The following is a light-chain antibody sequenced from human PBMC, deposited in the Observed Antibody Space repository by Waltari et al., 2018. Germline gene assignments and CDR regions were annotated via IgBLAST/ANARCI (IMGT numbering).Light chain of an antibody. CDR3: QKYSSSPYS. CDR1: QSVSSY. Sequence: VILTQSPATLSLSPWASATLSCRASQSVSSYLAWYQQKPGQAPRLLIYGASSRATGIPDRFSGSGSGTEFTLTISSLEPEDFAVYYCQKYSSSPYSFGQGTKVEIK. J-gene: IGKJ2*03. V-gene: IGKV3-20*01. CDR2: GAS.